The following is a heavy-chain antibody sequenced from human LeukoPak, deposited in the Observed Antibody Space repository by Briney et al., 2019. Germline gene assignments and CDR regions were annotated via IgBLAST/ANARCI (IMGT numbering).Heavy chain of an antibody. V-gene: IGHV1-2*02. CDR2: INPNSGGT. CDR1: GYTFTGYY. CDR3: ARDHLGYQLPRYYFDY. J-gene: IGHJ4*02. D-gene: IGHD2-2*01. Sequence: GASVKVSCKASGYTFTGYYMHWVRQAPGQGLEWMGWINPNSGGTNYAQKFQGRATMTRDTSISTAYMELSRLRSDDTAVYHCARDHLGYQLPRYYFDYWGQGTLVTVSS.